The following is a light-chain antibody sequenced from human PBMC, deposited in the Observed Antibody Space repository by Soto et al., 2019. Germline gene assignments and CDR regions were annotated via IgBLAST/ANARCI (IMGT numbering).Light chain of an antibody. J-gene: IGLJ2*01. CDR1: SSNIGSNT. V-gene: IGLV1-44*01. CDR2: SNN. CDR3: AAWDDSLNGPV. Sequence: QLVLTQPPSASGTPGQKVTISCSGSSSNIGSNTVNWYQQLPGTAPKVLIYSNNQRPSGVPDRFSGSKSGTSASLAISELQSEDEADFYCAAWDDSLNGPVFGGGTQLTVL.